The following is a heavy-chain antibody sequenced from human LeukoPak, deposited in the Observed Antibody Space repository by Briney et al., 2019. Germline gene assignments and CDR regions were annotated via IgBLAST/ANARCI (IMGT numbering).Heavy chain of an antibody. J-gene: IGHJ4*02. CDR2: IYYSGST. V-gene: IGHV4-39*07. CDR1: GGSISSSSYY. Sequence: SETLSLTCTVSGGSISSSSYYWGWIRQPPGKGLEWIGSIYYSGSTYYNPSLKSRVTISVDTSKNQFSLKLSSVTAADTAVYYCARRSRAPSSGWRYYFDYWGQGTLVTVSS. CDR3: ARRSRAPSSGWRYYFDY. D-gene: IGHD6-19*01.